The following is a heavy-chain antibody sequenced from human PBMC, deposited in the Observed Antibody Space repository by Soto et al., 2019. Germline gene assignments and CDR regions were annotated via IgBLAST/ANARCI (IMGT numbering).Heavy chain of an antibody. CDR2: IYYSGST. J-gene: IGHJ5*02. CDR3: ARFDYGDHNWFDP. Sequence: QVQLQESGPGLVKPSQTLSLTCTVSGGSISSSGYYWSWIRQYPGKGLEWIGYIYYSGSTYYNPSLKSRVNISVDTSKSHFSLRLSSVTAADTAVYYCARFDYGDHNWFDPWGQGTLVTVSS. V-gene: IGHV4-31*03. CDR1: GGSISSSGYY. D-gene: IGHD4-17*01.